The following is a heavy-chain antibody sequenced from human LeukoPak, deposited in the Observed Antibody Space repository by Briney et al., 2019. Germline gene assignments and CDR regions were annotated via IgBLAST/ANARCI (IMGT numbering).Heavy chain of an antibody. D-gene: IGHD1-7*01. CDR2: IKGDGSEK. CDR3: ARDSPGTTFDH. CDR1: GFTFSTYW. J-gene: IGHJ5*02. V-gene: IGHV3-7*01. Sequence: GGSLRLSCAASGFTFSTYWMSWVRQAPGKGLEWVGQIKGDGSEKYYADSVKGRFTISRDNAWNSVYLQMNSLRAEDTAVYYCARDSPGTTFDHWGQGTLVTVSS.